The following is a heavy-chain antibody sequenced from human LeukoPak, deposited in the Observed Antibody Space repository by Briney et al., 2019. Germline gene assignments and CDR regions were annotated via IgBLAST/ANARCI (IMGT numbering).Heavy chain of an antibody. CDR1: GGSISSYY. V-gene: IGHV4-4*07. Sequence: SETLSLTCTVSGGSISSYYWSWIRQPAEKGLEWIGRIYTSGSTNYNPSLKSRVTMSVDTSKNQFSLKLSSVTAADTAVYYCARVAYDFWSGYFDYYYYYMDVWGKGTTVTVSS. D-gene: IGHD3-3*01. CDR3: ARVAYDFWSGYFDYYYYYMDV. CDR2: IYTSGST. J-gene: IGHJ6*03.